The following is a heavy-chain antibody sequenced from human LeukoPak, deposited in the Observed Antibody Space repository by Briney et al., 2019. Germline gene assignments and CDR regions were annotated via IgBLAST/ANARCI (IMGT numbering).Heavy chain of an antibody. V-gene: IGHV3-48*02. D-gene: IGHD2-21*02. CDR3: AREAVTAHDY. CDR1: GFTFNTYA. J-gene: IGHJ4*02. CDR2: ISSRSTTI. Sequence: GGSLRLSCAASGFTFNTYAMNWVRQAPGKGLEWVSYISSRSTTIYYADSVKGRFTTSRDNAKNSLYLQMNSLRDEDTAVYYCAREAVTAHDYWGQGTLVTVSS.